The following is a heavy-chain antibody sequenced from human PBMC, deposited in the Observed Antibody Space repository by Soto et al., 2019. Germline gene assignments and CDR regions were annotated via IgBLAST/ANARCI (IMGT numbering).Heavy chain of an antibody. CDR3: ARRYGGTLDX. D-gene: IGHD4-17*01. CDR1: GGSISSYY. V-gene: IGHV4-59*08. CDR2: IYYSGST. Sequence: SETLSLTCTVSGGSISSYYWSWIRQPPGKGLEWIGYIYYSGSTNYNPSLKSRVTISVDTSKNQFSLKLSSVTAADTAVYYCARRYGGTLDXCGQGTLVTVSS. J-gene: IGHJ4*02.